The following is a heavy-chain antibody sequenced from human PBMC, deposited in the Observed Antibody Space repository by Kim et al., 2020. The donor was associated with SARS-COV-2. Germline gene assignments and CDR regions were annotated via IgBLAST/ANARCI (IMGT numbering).Heavy chain of an antibody. V-gene: IGHV4-59*02. D-gene: IGHD3-16*01. CDR1: GGPVNAYY. J-gene: IGHJ4*02. CDR2: IYYSGTT. Sequence: SETLFLTCTVAGGPVNAYYWSWIRQPPGKGLEWIGYIYYSGTTNYNPTLHNRIVISIDTSKNQISLNLTTVTAGDTAVYYCARAGGYASPSGFWGQGTLV. CDR3: ARAGGYASPSGF.